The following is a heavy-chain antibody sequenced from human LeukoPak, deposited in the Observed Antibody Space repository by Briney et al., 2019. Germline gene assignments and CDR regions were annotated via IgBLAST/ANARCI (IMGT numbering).Heavy chain of an antibody. J-gene: IGHJ4*02. CDR1: GGSISSSSYY. Sequence: PSETLSLTCTVSGGSISSSSYYWGWIRQPPGKGLEWIGSIYYSGSTYYNPSLKSRVTISVDTSKNQFSLKLSSVTAADTAVYYCATLTWAPFDYWGQGTLVTVSS. D-gene: IGHD3-16*01. V-gene: IGHV4-39*01. CDR3: ATLTWAPFDY. CDR2: IYYSGST.